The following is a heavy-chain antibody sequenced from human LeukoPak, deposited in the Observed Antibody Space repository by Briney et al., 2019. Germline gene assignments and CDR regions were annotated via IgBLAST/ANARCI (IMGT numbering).Heavy chain of an antibody. Sequence: GGSLRLSCVASGFTFSNFAMSWVRQAPGKGLEWVSAISGSLSTIYYADSVKGRFTISRDNSKNTLFLHMNSLRAEDTAIYYCAKDQSVWGTYFDNGALDIWGQGTMVTVSS. CDR2: ISGSLSTI. D-gene: IGHD3-16*01. CDR1: GFTFSNFA. J-gene: IGHJ3*02. CDR3: AKDQSVWGTYFDNGALDI. V-gene: IGHV3-23*01.